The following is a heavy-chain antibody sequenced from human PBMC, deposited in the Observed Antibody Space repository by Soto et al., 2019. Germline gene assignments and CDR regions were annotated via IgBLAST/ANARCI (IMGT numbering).Heavy chain of an antibody. CDR1: GGSISSSSYY. CDR2: IYYSGGT. D-gene: IGHD1-7*01. CDR3: ARQLGLELRTDFDY. V-gene: IGHV4-39*01. J-gene: IGHJ4*02. Sequence: PSETLSLTCTVSGGSISSSSYYWGWIRQPPGKGLEWIGSIYYSGGTYYNPSLKSRVTISVDTSKNQFSLKLSSVTAADTAVYYCARQLGLELRTDFDYWGQGTLVTVSS.